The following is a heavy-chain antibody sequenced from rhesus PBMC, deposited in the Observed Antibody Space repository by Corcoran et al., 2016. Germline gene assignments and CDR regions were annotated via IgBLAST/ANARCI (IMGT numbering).Heavy chain of an antibody. Sequence: QLQLQESGPGLVKPSETLSLTCAVSGGSISSNYWSWIRQPPGKGLEWIGRISVSGGSTDYNPSPKSRVTISTDTSKNQFSLKLSSVTAADTAVYYCAREVPLYYYDSGYYTGGYGLDSWGQGVVVTVSS. V-gene: IGHV4-173*01. J-gene: IGHJ6*01. CDR3: AREVPLYYYDSGYYTGGYGLDS. D-gene: IGHD3-28*01. CDR2: ISVSGGST. CDR1: GGSISSNY.